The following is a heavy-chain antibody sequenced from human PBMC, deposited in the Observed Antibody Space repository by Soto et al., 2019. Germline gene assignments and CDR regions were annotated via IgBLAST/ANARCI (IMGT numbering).Heavy chain of an antibody. CDR2: MNPNSGNT. V-gene: IGHV1-8*01. CDR1: GYTFTSYD. J-gene: IGHJ5*02. Sequence: SSVKVSCKASGYTFTSYDINWLRQATGQGLDWMGWMNPNSGNTGYAQKFQGRVTMTRNTSISTAYMELSSLRSEDTAVYYCAKVLGWGINFDWFLGWFAPWGQGTLVTVSS. D-gene: IGHD3-9*01. CDR3: AKVLGWGINFDWFLGWFAP.